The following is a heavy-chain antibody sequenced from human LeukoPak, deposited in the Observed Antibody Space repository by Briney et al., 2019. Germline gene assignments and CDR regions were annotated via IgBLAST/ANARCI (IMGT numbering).Heavy chain of an antibody. V-gene: IGHV1-69*04. CDR2: IIPILGIA. J-gene: IGHJ3*02. D-gene: IGHD2-2*02. Sequence: SVKDSCKASGGTFSSYAISWVRQAPGQGLEWMGRIIPILGIANYAQKFQGRVTITADKSTSTAYMELSSLRSEDTAVYYCARDPKRLGYCSSTSCYTGLDIWGQGTMVTVSS. CDR1: GGTFSSYA. CDR3: ARDPKRLGYCSSTSCYTGLDI.